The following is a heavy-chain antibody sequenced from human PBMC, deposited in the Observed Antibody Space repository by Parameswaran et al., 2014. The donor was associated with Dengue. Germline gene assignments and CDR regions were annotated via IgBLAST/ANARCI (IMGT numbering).Heavy chain of an antibody. CDR3: ARDGDGHVPFDY. J-gene: IGHJ4*02. D-gene: IGHD5-24*01. CDR2: MNPNSGNT. Sequence: WVRQAPGQGLEWMGWMNPNSGNTGYAQKFQGRVTMTRNTSISTAYMELSSLASEDTAVYYCARDGDGHVPFDYWGQGTLVTVSS. V-gene: IGHV1-8*01.